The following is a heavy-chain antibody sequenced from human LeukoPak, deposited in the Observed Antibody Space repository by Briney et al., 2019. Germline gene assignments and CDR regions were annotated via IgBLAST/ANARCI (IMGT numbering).Heavy chain of an antibody. CDR2: IRWDDER. CDR3: SRITTNGYFEY. J-gene: IGHJ4*02. V-gene: IGHV3-7*01. D-gene: IGHD1-1*01. CDR1: GFTFSSFW. Sequence: GGSLRLSCSASGFTFSSFWMGWVRQAPGKGLEWVASIRWDDERHHVDSVTGRFSVSRDNAKNSLYLQMNSLRAEDTAVYFCSRITTNGYFEYWGQGALVTVPS.